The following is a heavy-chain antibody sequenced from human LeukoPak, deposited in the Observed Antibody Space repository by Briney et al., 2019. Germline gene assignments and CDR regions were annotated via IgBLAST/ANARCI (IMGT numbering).Heavy chain of an antibody. J-gene: IGHJ5*02. CDR3: AREGATFDP. D-gene: IGHD1-26*01. CDR2: IYYSGST. V-gene: IGHV4-59*01. Sequence: SETLSLTCTASGGSISSYYWSWIRQPPGKGLEWIGYIYYSGSTNYNPSLKSRVTISVDTSKNQFSLKLSSVTAADTAVYYCAREGATFDPWGQGTLVTVSS. CDR1: GGSISSYY.